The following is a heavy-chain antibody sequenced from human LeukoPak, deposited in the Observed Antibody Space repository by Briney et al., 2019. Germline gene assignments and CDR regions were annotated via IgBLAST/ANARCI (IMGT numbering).Heavy chain of an antibody. D-gene: IGHD1-7*01. CDR2: IYYSGST. Sequence: KASETLSLTCTVSGGSISSGGYYWSWIRQHPGKGLEWIGYIYYSGSTYYNPSLKSRVTLSVDTSKNQFSLKLSSVTAADTAVYYCARHAAIPRTCDYWGQGPLVTVSS. J-gene: IGHJ4*02. CDR1: GGSISSGGYY. V-gene: IGHV4-31*03. CDR3: ARHAAIPRTCDY.